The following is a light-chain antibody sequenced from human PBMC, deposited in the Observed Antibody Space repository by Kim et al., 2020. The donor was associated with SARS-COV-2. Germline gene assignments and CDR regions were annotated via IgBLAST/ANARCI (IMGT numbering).Light chain of an antibody. Sequence: SVGDRVTITCRASERVDTYVNWYQQKPGKAPNLLIYSASYLQSGVPSRFSGGGSGTEFTLTISSLQPEDYATYFCQQTYSSLTVTFGQGTRLEI. V-gene: IGKV1-39*01. CDR3: QQTYSSLTVT. J-gene: IGKJ5*01. CDR2: SAS. CDR1: ERVDTY.